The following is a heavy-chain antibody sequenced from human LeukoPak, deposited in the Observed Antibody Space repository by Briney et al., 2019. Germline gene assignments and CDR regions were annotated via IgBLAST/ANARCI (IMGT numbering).Heavy chain of an antibody. D-gene: IGHD1-1*01. CDR2: IYYSGST. CDR1: GGSISSYY. Sequence: SETLSLTCTVSGGSISSYYWSWIRQPPGKGLEWIGYIYYSGSTNYNPSLKSRVTISVDTSKNQFPLKLSSVTAADTAVYYCARDRQTSDYYYYYMDVWGKGTTVTVSS. CDR3: ARDRQTSDYYYYYMDV. J-gene: IGHJ6*03. V-gene: IGHV4-59*01.